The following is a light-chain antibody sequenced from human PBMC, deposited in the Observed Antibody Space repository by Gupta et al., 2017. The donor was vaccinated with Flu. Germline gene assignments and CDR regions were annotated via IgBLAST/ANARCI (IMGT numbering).Light chain of an antibody. CDR2: DAS. CDR3: QQRSNWPST. CDR1: QSVSSY. J-gene: IGKJ5*01. Sequence: EIVLTQSPDTLSLSPGERATLSCRPSQSVSSYLAWYQQKPGQAPRLLIYDASNSATGIPARFSGSGSGTDFTLTFSSLEPEEFAVYYCQQRSNWPSTFGQGTRLEIK. V-gene: IGKV3-11*01.